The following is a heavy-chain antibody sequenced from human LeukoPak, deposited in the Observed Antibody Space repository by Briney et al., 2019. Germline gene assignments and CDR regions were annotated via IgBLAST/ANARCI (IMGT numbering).Heavy chain of an antibody. Sequence: GGSLRLSCAASGFTFSDYWMTWVRQAPGKGLEWVANVGRDGSEKNYVDSVEGRFTISRDNAKKSLDLGMNSLRVEDTALYYCAKVGTWELQRVFENWGQGTLVTVSS. J-gene: IGHJ4*02. CDR1: GFTFSDYW. CDR2: VGRDGSEK. CDR3: AKVGTWELQRVFEN. D-gene: IGHD1-26*01. V-gene: IGHV3-7*01.